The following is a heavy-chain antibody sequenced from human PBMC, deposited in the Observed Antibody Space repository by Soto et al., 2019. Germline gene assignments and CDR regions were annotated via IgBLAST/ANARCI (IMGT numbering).Heavy chain of an antibody. D-gene: IGHD1-26*01. Sequence: ASVKVSCKASGYTFTSYYMHWVRQAPGQGLEWMGLINPSTGSTSYAQKFQGRVTMTRDTSTRTVYMDLSSLRPEDTAVYYCARDGDLSGSYFWFDPWGQGTLVTVSS. V-gene: IGHV1-46*01. J-gene: IGHJ5*02. CDR2: INPSTGST. CDR3: ARDGDLSGSYFWFDP. CDR1: GYTFTSYY.